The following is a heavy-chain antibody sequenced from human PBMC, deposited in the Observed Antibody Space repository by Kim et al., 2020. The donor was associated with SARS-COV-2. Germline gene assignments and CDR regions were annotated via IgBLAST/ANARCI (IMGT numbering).Heavy chain of an antibody. CDR2: INAGNGNT. V-gene: IGHV1-3*01. D-gene: IGHD6-19*01. Sequence: ASVKVSCKASGYTFTSYAMHWVRQAPGQRLEWMGWINAGNGNTKYSQKFQGRVTITRDTSASTAYMELSSLRSEDTAVYYCARVGIAVAVNNWFDPWGQGTLVTVSS. J-gene: IGHJ5*02. CDR1: GYTFTSYA. CDR3: ARVGIAVAVNNWFDP.